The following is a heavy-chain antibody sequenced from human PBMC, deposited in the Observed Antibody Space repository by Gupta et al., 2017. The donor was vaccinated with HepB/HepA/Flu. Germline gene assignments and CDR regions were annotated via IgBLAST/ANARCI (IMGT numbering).Heavy chain of an antibody. Sequence: VQLVQSGAEVKNPGASVKLSCKASGYPFRNYGFTWVRQAPGQGLEWIGWISAYNGRTDYAQKLQGRVSLTTDPSTNTAYMELRSLRSDDTAVYYCGRWGPMYYYMDVWGKGTTVTVSS. D-gene: IGHD2-2*01. J-gene: IGHJ6*03. CDR2: ISAYNGRT. CDR3: GRWGPMYYYMDV. CDR1: GYPFRNYG. V-gene: IGHV1-18*01.